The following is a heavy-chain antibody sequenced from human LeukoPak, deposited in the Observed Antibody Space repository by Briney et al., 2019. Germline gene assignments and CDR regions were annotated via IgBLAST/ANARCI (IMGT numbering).Heavy chain of an antibody. CDR1: GGSISGYY. V-gene: IGHV4-4*07. CDR2: IYTTGST. J-gene: IGHJ4*02. CDR3: AGEGDYWHRFDY. Sequence: PSETLSLTCTVYGGSISGYYWSWIRQPARKGLEWIGRIYTTGSTNYNPSLKSRVTMSVDTSKNQFSLKLTSVTAADTAVYYCAGEGDYWHRFDYWGRGTLVTVSS. D-gene: IGHD4-17*01.